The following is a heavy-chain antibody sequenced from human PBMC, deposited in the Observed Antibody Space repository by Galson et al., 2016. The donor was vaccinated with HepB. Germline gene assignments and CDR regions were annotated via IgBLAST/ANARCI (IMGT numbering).Heavy chain of an antibody. Sequence: SLRLSCAASGFTVSSNYINWVRQAPGTGLEWVSIIYSGGSTYYADSVKGRFIISRDNSKNTVYLQVNSLRAEDTALYYCVKDRGTARTFDSWGQGTLVTVSS. D-gene: IGHD6-6*01. CDR3: VKDRGTARTFDS. V-gene: IGHV3-66*01. CDR1: GFTVSSNY. J-gene: IGHJ4*02. CDR2: IYSGGST.